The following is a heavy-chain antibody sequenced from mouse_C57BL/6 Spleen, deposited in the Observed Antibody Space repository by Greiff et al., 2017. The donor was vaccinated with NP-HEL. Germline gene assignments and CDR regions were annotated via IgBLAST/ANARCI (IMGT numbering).Heavy chain of an antibody. V-gene: IGHV1-52*01. CDR1: GYTFTSYW. Sequence: QVHVKQPGAELVRPGSSVKLSCKASGYTFTSYWMHWVKQRPIQGLEWIGNIDPSDSETHYNQKFKDKATLTVDKSSSTAYMQLSSLTSEDSAVYYCARGGYDGVYAMDYWGQGTSVTVSS. CDR3: ARGGYDGVYAMDY. D-gene: IGHD2-2*01. J-gene: IGHJ4*01. CDR2: IDPSDSET.